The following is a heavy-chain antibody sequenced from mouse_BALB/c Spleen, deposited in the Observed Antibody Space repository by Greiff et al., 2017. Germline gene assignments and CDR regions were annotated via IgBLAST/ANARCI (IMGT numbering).Heavy chain of an antibody. Sequence: VQLQQPGAELVRPGDSVKLSCKASGYTFTSYWINWVKQRPGQGLEWIGNIYPSDSYTNYNQKFKDKATLTVDKSSSTAYMQLSSPTSEDSAVYYCTRCDDYAMDYWGQGTSVTVSS. CDR1: GYTFTSYW. V-gene: IGHV1-69*02. J-gene: IGHJ4*01. CDR3: TRCDDYAMDY. CDR2: IYPSDSYT. D-gene: IGHD2-3*01.